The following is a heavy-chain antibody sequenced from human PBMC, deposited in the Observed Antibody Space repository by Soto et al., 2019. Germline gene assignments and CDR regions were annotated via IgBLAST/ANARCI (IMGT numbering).Heavy chain of an antibody. CDR2: ITFSGNTV. V-gene: IGHV3-11*01. CDR3: ARVSWREKYGMDV. Sequence: GGSLRLSCAASGFTFSYSYMSWIRQAPGKGLEWISYITFSGNTVYYADSLKGRFAISRDNAKNSLYLQMNRLRAEDTAVYYCARVSWREKYGMDVWGQGTTVTVSS. CDR1: GFTFSYSY. J-gene: IGHJ6*02.